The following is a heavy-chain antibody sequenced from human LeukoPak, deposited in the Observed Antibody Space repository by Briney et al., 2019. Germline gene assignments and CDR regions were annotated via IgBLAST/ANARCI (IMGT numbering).Heavy chain of an antibody. V-gene: IGHV4-59*01. J-gene: IGHJ4*02. CDR2: IYYSGST. D-gene: IGHD7-27*01. CDR1: GGSISSYY. CDR3: ARAHWGATHPPDY. Sequence: SETLSLTCTVSGGSISSYYWSWIRQPPGKGLEWIGYIYYSGSTNYNPSLKSRVTISVDTSKNQFSLKLSSVTAADTAVYYCARAHWGATHPPDYWGQGTLVTVSS.